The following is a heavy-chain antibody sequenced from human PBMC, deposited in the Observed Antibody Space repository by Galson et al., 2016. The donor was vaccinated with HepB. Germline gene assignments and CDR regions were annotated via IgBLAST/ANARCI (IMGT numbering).Heavy chain of an antibody. CDR3: AKGWNEDSSRWYIGEIFDN. CDR2: ISGSGAST. V-gene: IGHV3-23*01. J-gene: IGHJ4*02. D-gene: IGHD6-13*01. Sequence: SLRLSCAASGFTFSSYGMSWVRQAPGKGLEWVAAISGSGASTYYADSVKGPFTISRDNSKNTLYLQMNSLRAEDTAVYYCAKGWNEDSSRWYIGEIFDNWGQGTLVTVSS. CDR1: GFTFSSYG.